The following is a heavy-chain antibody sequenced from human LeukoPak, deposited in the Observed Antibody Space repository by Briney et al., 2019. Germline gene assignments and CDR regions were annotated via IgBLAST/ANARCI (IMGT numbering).Heavy chain of an antibody. J-gene: IGHJ4*02. CDR1: GGSFSGYY. CDR2: INHSGST. D-gene: IGHD6-19*01. Sequence: PSETLSLTCAVYGGSFSGYYWSWIRQPPGKGLEWIGEINHSGSTNYNPSLKSRVTISVDTSKNQFSLKLSSVTAADTAVYYCARDASGGQWLAIFDYWGQGTLVTVSS. V-gene: IGHV4-34*01. CDR3: ARDASGGQWLAIFDY.